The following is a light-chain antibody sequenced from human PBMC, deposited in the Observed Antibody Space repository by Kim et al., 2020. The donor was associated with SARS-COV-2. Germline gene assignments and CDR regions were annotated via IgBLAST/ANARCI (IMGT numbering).Light chain of an antibody. CDR2: GAS. Sequence: VSPGERATLSCRASQSVSSNLAWYQQKPGQAPRLLIYGASTRATGIPARFSGSGPGTEFTLTISSLQSEDFAVYYCQQYNNWPPYTFGQGTKLEI. CDR1: QSVSSN. CDR3: QQYNNWPPYT. V-gene: IGKV3-15*01. J-gene: IGKJ2*01.